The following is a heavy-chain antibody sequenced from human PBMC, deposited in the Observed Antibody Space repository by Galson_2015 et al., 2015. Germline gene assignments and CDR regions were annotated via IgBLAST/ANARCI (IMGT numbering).Heavy chain of an antibody. CDR2: IWYDGSNK. J-gene: IGHJ6*02. CDR1: GFTFSSYG. CDR3: ARDSVAVAGTYYYGMDV. Sequence: SLRLSCAASGFTFSSYGMHWVRQAPGKGLEWVAVIWYDGSNKYYADSVKGRFTISRDNSKNTLYLQMNSLRAEDTAVYYCARDSVAVAGTYYYGMDVWGQGTTVTVSS. V-gene: IGHV3-33*01. D-gene: IGHD6-19*01.